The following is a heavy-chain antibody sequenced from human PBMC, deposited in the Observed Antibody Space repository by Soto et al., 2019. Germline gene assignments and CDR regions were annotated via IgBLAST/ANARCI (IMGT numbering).Heavy chain of an antibody. V-gene: IGHV1-3*01. CDR2: INVGNGGT. CDR1: GYTFSSYG. Sequence: ASVKVSCKASGYTFSSYGMHWVRQAPGHRLEWMGWINVGNGGTAYSQKFQPRVTITRDTTASTAYMELNSLVSEDTAVYYCARQDAFDVWGQGTMVTFSS. CDR3: ARQDAFDV. J-gene: IGHJ3*01.